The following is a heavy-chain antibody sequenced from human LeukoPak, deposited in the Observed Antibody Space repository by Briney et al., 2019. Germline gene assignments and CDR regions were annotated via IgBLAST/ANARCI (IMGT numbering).Heavy chain of an antibody. CDR3: ARVALAGAFDI. V-gene: IGHV4-34*01. CDR2: INHSGST. J-gene: IGHJ3*02. Sequence: KPSETLSLTCAVYGGSFSGYYWSWIRQPPGKGLEWIGEINHSGSTNYNPSLKSRVTISVDTSKNQFSLKLSSVTAADTAVYYCARVALAGAFDIWGQGTMVTVSS. D-gene: IGHD6-19*01. CDR1: GGSFSGYY.